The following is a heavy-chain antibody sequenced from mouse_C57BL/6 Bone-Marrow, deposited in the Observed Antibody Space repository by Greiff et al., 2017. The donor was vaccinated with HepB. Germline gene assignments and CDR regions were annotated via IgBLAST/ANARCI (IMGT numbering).Heavy chain of an antibody. V-gene: IGHV1-72*01. Sequence: QVQLQQPGAELVKPGASVKLSCKASGYTFTSYWMHWVKQRPGRGLEWIGRIDPNSGGTKYNEKFKSKATLTVDKPSSTAYMQLSSLTSEDSAAYYGARERNGYYGAWFAYWGQGTLVTVSA. CDR2: IDPNSGGT. CDR3: ARERNGYYGAWFAY. J-gene: IGHJ3*01. CDR1: GYTFTSYW. D-gene: IGHD2-3*01.